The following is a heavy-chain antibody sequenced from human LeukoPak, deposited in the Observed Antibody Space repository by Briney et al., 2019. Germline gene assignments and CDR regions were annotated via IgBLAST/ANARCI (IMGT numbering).Heavy chain of an antibody. J-gene: IGHJ4*02. CDR3: AKASYSSGWGYYFDY. CDR2: ISGSGGST. Sequence: GGSLRLSCAASGFTFSSYAMSWVRQAPGKELEWVSAISGSGGSTYYADSVKGRFTISRDNSKNTLYLQMNSLRAEDTAVYYCAKASYSSGWGYYFDYWGQGTLVTVSS. D-gene: IGHD6-19*01. V-gene: IGHV3-23*01. CDR1: GFTFSSYA.